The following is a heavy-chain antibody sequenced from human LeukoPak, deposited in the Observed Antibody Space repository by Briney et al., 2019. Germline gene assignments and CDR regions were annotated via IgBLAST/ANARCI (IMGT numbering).Heavy chain of an antibody. CDR3: ASSSYSSSSA. CDR2: INEDGSQK. V-gene: IGHV3-7*01. Sequence: GGSLRLSCAASGITFTNSWMIWVRQAPGKGLEWVANINEDGSQKYYVGSVEGRFTISRDNAKNSVFLQMNSLRAGDTAVYYCASSSYSSSSAWGQGTLVTVSS. CDR1: GITFTNSW. D-gene: IGHD6-6*01. J-gene: IGHJ5*02.